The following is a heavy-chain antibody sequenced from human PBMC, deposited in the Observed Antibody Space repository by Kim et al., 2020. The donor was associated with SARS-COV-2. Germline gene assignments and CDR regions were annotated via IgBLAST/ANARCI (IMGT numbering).Heavy chain of an antibody. V-gene: IGHV3-23*01. CDR1: GFTFSSYA. Sequence: GGSLRLSCAASGFTFSSYAMSWVRQAPGKGLEWVSAISGSGGSTYYADSVKGRFTISRDNSKNTLYLQMNSLRAEDTAVYYCAKRERNYDFWSGYFIDYWGQGTLVTVSS. D-gene: IGHD3-3*01. J-gene: IGHJ4*02. CDR3: AKRERNYDFWSGYFIDY. CDR2: ISGSGGST.